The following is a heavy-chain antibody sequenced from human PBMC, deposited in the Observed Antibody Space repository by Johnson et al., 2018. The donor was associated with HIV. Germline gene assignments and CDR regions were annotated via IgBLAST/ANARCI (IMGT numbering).Heavy chain of an antibody. J-gene: IGHJ3*02. V-gene: IGHV3-11*04. CDR1: GFSFSDYY. Sequence: QMLLVESGGGVVRPGRSLRLSCAASGFSFSDYYMSWIRQAPGKGLECISYISSSGSTIYYADSVKGRFTISRDNSKNTLYLQMNSLRAEDTAVYYCARERIAAAGLDAFDIWGQGTMVTVSS. D-gene: IGHD6-13*01. CDR2: ISSSGSTI. CDR3: ARERIAAAGLDAFDI.